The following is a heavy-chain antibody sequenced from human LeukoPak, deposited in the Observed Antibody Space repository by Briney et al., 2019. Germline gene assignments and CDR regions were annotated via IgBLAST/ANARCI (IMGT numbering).Heavy chain of an antibody. J-gene: IGHJ4*02. D-gene: IGHD6-13*01. CDR2: ISYDGSNK. V-gene: IGHV3-30*18. CDR1: GFTLSSYG. CDR3: AKTGDDGYGSSWYRGYFDY. Sequence: GGSLRLSCAASGFTLSSYGMHWVRQAPGKGLEWVAVISYDGSNKYYADSVKGRFTISRDNSKNTLYLQMNSLRAEDTAVYYCAKTGDDGYGSSWYRGYFDYWGQGTLVTVSS.